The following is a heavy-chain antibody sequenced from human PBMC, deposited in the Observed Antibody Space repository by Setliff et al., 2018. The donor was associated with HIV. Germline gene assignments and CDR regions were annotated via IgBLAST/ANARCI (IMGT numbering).Heavy chain of an antibody. CDR2: IYYNGNT. Sequence: SETLSLTCTVSGGSISSTTYWWGWIRQPPGKGLEWIGTIYYNGNTFYDPSLKSRVTMSIDMSKNQFSLKLTSVAAADTAVYYCAKRPGYGYPFHIWGQGTMVTV. CDR3: AKRPGYGYPFHI. V-gene: IGHV4-39*01. J-gene: IGHJ3*02. D-gene: IGHD5-18*01. CDR1: GGSISSTTYW.